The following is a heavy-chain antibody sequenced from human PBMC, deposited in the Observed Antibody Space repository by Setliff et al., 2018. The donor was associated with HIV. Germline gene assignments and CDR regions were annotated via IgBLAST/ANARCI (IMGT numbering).Heavy chain of an antibody. CDR3: ARYRRPPYYLDY. CDR1: GDSISSYY. Sequence: PSETLSLTCTVSGDSISSYYWSWIRQPPGKELEWIGYIYSTGDSNYNPSLKSRVTMAVDTSKNQFSLKLTSVTAADTAVYYCARYRRPPYYLDYWGHGTLVTVSS. V-gene: IGHV4-4*09. J-gene: IGHJ4*01. D-gene: IGHD3-16*02. CDR2: IYSTGDS.